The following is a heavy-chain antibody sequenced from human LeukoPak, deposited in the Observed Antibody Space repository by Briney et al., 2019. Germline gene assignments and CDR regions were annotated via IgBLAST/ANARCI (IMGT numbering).Heavy chain of an antibody. CDR1: GYTFTGYY. CDR3: GREGGIIMVRGDNWFDP. Sequence: TSVKVSCKASGYTFTGYYMHWVRRARGQRLGGMGWINRNSGGTIYAEKFQGRVIMIRDTYISTAYMELSRIRSDDTAVYYCGREGGIIMVRGDNWFDPWGQGTLVTVSS. CDR2: INRNSGGT. V-gene: IGHV1-2*02. J-gene: IGHJ5*02. D-gene: IGHD3-10*01.